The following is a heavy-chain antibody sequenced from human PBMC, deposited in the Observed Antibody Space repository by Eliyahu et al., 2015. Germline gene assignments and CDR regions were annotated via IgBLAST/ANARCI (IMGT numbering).Heavy chain of an antibody. CDR3: ARSLTLMGIAVAGAAFDI. CDR2: IDPSDSYT. CDR1: GYSFTSYW. Sequence: EVQLVQSGAEVKKPGESLRISCKGSGYSFTSYWLSWVRQMPGKGLEWMGRIDPSDSYTNYSPSFQGHVTISADKSISTAYLQWSSLKASDTAMYYCARSLTLMGIAVAGAAFDIWGQGTMVTVSS. V-gene: IGHV5-10-1*03. J-gene: IGHJ3*02. D-gene: IGHD6-19*01.